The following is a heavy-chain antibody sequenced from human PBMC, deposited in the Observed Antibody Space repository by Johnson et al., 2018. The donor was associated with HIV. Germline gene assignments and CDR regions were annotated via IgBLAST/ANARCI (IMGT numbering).Heavy chain of an antibody. Sequence: VHLVESGGGLIQPGGSPRLSCAASGFTFSNAWMSWVRQAPGKGLEWVGRIKSKTDGGTTDYAAPVKGRFTISRDDSKNTLYLQMNSLKTEDTAVYYCTTGWYSGYDLPNAFDIWGQGTMVTVSS. J-gene: IGHJ3*02. V-gene: IGHV3-15*01. CDR3: TTGWYSGYDLPNAFDI. CDR2: IKSKTDGGTT. CDR1: GFTFSNAW. D-gene: IGHD5-12*01.